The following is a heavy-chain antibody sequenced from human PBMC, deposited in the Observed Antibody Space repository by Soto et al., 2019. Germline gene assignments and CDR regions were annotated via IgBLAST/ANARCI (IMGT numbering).Heavy chain of an antibody. CDR1: GGSISSYY. V-gene: IGHV4-59*08. J-gene: IGHJ4*02. CDR2: IYYSGST. CDR3: ASRDPGTSVDY. D-gene: IGHD1-7*01. Sequence: ETLSLTCTVSGGSISSYYWSWIRQPPGKGLEWIGYIYYSGSTNYNPSLKSRVTISVDTSKNQFSLKVTSLTAADTAVYYCASRDPGTSVDYWGQGTLVTVSS.